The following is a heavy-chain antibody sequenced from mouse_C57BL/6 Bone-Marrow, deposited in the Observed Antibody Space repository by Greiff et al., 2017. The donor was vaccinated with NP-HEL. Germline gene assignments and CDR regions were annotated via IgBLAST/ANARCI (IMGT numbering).Heavy chain of an antibody. Sequence: VQLQQSGPELVKPGASVKMSCKASGYTFTDYYMHWVKQKPGKGLEWIGEIYPGSGNTYYNEKFKGKATLTADTSSSTAYMQLSSLTSEDSAVYFCARWDYDYDGILLCFDYWGQGTTLTVSS. CDR3: RWDYDYDGILLCFDY. D-gene: IGHD2-4*01. J-gene: IGHJ2*01. CDR2: YPGSGNTY. V-gene: IGHV1-83*01. CDR1: YTFTDYYM.